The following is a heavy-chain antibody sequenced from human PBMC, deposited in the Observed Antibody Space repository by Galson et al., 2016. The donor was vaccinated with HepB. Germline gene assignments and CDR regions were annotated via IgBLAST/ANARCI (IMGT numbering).Heavy chain of an antibody. CDR3: ARSEHLVPGDY. D-gene: IGHD6-13*01. CDR1: GFTFSNYG. V-gene: IGHV3-33*01. J-gene: IGHJ4*02. Sequence: SLRLSCAASGFTFSNYGMHWVRQAPGKGLEWVAVIWDDGSNKYYADSVKGRFTVSRDNSKNTLYLQMNSLSAEDTAVYYCARSEHLVPGDYWGQGTLVTVSS. CDR2: IWDDGSNK.